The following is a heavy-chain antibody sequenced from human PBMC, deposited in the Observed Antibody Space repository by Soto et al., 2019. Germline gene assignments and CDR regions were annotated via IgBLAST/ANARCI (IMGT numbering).Heavy chain of an antibody. J-gene: IGHJ4*02. Sequence: SETLSLTCAVHGGSFSGYYWSWIRQPPGKGLEWIGEINHSGSTNYNPSLKSRVTISVDTSKNQFSLKLSSVTAADTAVYYCAREGYCSGGSCYSRTLDYWGQGTLVTVSS. V-gene: IGHV4-34*01. CDR3: AREGYCSGGSCYSRTLDY. CDR1: GGSFSGYY. CDR2: INHSGST. D-gene: IGHD2-15*01.